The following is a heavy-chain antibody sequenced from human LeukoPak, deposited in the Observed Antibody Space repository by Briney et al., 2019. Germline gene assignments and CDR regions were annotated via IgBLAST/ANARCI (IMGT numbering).Heavy chain of an antibody. CDR2: IYYSGST. J-gene: IGHJ4*02. D-gene: IGHD1-1*01. CDR1: GGSISSSSFY. V-gene: IGHV4-39*01. Sequence: SETLSLTCTVSGGSISSSSFYWGWIRQPPGKGLEWIGSIYYSGSTYYNPSLKSRVTISVDTSKNQFSLKLSSVTAADTAVFYCAVLQYTAGPNYFDYWGQGTLVTVSS. CDR3: AVLQYTAGPNYFDY.